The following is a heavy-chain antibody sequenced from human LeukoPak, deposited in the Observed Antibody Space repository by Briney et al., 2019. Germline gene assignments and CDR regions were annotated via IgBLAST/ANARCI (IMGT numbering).Heavy chain of an antibody. CDR3: ARHSGHDFDY. CDR2: ISSSSSYI. Sequence: GGSLRLSCAASGFTFSSYSMNWVRQAPGRGLEWVSSISSSSSYIYYADSVKCRFTISRDNAKNSLYPQMNSLRAEDTAVYYCARHSGHDFDYWGQGTLVTVSS. J-gene: IGHJ4*02. D-gene: IGHD2-15*01. V-gene: IGHV3-21*01. CDR1: GFTFSSYS.